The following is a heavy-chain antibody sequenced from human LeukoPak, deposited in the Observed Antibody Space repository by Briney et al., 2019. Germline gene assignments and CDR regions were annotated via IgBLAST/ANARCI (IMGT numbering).Heavy chain of an antibody. J-gene: IGHJ4*02. D-gene: IGHD3-22*01. CDR1: GITLSNYG. Sequence: SGGSLRLSCVVSGITLSNYGMSWVRQAPGKGLEWVAGISDSGGRTNYADSVKGRFTISRDSPKNTLYLQMNSLRAEDTAVYFCAKRGVVIRVILVGFHKEAYYFDSWGQGALVTASS. CDR3: AKRGVVIRVILVGFHKEAYYFDS. V-gene: IGHV3-23*01. CDR2: ISDSGGRT.